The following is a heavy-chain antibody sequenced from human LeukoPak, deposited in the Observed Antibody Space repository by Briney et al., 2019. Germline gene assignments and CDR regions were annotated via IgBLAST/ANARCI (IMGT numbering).Heavy chain of an antibody. D-gene: IGHD3-16*02. CDR3: AREGAMITFGGVIVRGYYFEY. CDR2: INHSGST. J-gene: IGHJ4*02. CDR1: GGSFSGYY. Sequence: SETLSLTCAVYGGSFSGYYWSWIRQPPGKGLEWIGEINHSGSTNYNPSLKSRVTISVDTPKNQFSLKLSSVTAADTAVYYCAREGAMITFGGVIVRGYYFEYWGQGTLVTVSS. V-gene: IGHV4-34*01.